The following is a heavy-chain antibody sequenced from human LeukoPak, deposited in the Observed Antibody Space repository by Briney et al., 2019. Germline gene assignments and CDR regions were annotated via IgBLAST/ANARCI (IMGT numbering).Heavy chain of an antibody. D-gene: IGHD3-10*01. CDR3: AREAYYYGSGSYRFHNWFDP. Sequence: SETLSLTCAVYGGSFSGYYWSWIRQPPGKGLEWIGEINHSGSTNYNPSLKSRVTISVDTSKNQFSLKLSSVTAADTAVYYCAREAYYYGSGSYRFHNWFDPWGQGTLVTVSS. CDR2: INHSGST. CDR1: GGSFSGYY. J-gene: IGHJ5*02. V-gene: IGHV4-34*01.